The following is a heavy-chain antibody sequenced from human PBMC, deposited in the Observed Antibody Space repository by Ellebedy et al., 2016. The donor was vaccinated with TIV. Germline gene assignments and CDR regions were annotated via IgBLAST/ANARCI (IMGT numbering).Heavy chain of an antibody. CDR1: GFTFSSYW. Sequence: PGGSLRLSCAASGFTFSSYWMSWVRQAPGKGLEWVANIKQDGSEKYYVDSVKGRFTISRDNAKNSLYLQMNSLRAEDTAVYYCARAGRGSPVSGWYYFDYWGQGTLVTVSS. D-gene: IGHD1-26*01. CDR3: ARAGRGSPVSGWYYFDY. CDR2: IKQDGSEK. V-gene: IGHV3-7*01. J-gene: IGHJ4*02.